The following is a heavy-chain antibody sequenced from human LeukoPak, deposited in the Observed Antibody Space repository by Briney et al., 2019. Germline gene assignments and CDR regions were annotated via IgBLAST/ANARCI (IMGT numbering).Heavy chain of an antibody. D-gene: IGHD5-18*01. J-gene: IGHJ1*01. CDR1: GFTFSNYA. CDR3: ARAGYSMDTEYFQH. V-gene: IGHV3-48*03. Sequence: GGSLRLSCAASGFTFSNYAMHWVRQAPGKGLEWVSYISNSGTAIYYADSVKGRFTISRDNAKSSLYLQMNSLRAEDAAVYYCARAGYSMDTEYFQHWGQGTLVTVSS. CDR2: ISNSGTAI.